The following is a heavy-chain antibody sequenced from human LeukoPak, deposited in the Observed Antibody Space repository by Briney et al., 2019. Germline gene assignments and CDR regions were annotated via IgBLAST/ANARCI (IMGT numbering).Heavy chain of an antibody. Sequence: GGSLRLSCAASGFTFSSYGMHWVRQAPGKGLEWVSSISSSSSYIYYADSVKGRFTISRDNAKNSLYLQMNSLRAEDTAVYYCARDPPEAVPAAPWGQGTLVTVPS. CDR3: ARDPPEAVPAAP. V-gene: IGHV3-21*01. CDR1: GFTFSSYG. CDR2: ISSSSSYI. D-gene: IGHD6-19*01. J-gene: IGHJ5*02.